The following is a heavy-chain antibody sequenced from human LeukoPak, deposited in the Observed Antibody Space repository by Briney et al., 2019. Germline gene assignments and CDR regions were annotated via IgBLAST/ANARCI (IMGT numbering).Heavy chain of an antibody. CDR2: INPNSGGT. CDR1: GYTFTDYY. J-gene: IGHJ3*02. D-gene: IGHD3-10*01. CDR3: ADTYYYASGSSIDAFDM. V-gene: IGHV1-2*02. Sequence: ASVKVSCKASGYTFTDYYMHWVRQAPGQGLEWMGWINPNSGGTDYAQKFQGRVTMTRDTSISTAHMELSSLRSDDTAVYYCADTYYYASGSSIDAFDMWGQGTMVTVSS.